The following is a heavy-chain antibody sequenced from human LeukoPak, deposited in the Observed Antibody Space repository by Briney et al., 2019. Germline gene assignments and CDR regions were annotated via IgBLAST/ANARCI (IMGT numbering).Heavy chain of an antibody. CDR3: ARFYFPEEHDRAWYEAH. CDR1: GFIFTDYW. V-gene: IGHV3-74*01. Sequence: GGSLRLSCAASGFIFTDYWMHWVRQAPGKELVWVARIRGDGRATTYADSVKGRFTISRDSAMNTVFLQMKSLRAEDTGTYYCARFYFPEEHDRAWYEAHWGQGVLVTVS. D-gene: IGHD6-19*01. CDR2: IRGDGRAT. J-gene: IGHJ4*02.